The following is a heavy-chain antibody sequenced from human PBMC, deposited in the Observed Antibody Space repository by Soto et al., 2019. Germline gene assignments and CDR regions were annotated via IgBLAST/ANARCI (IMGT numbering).Heavy chain of an antibody. CDR1: GGSISSYY. CDR3: ARHPPGGAYDILTGYYPVRPYYFDY. CDR2: IYYSGST. Sequence: SETLSLTCTVSGGSISSYYWSWIRQPPGKGLEWIGYIYYSGSTNYNPSLKSRVTISVDTSKNQFSLKLSSVTAADTAVYYCARHPPGGAYDILTGYYPVRPYYFDYWGQGTLVTVSS. V-gene: IGHV4-59*08. J-gene: IGHJ4*02. D-gene: IGHD3-9*01.